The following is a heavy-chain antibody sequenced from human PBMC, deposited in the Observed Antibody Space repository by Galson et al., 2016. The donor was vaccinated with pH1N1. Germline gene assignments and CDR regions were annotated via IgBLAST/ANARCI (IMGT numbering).Heavy chain of an antibody. CDR2: ISSGSSFI. D-gene: IGHD1-14*01. CDR1: GFSFSSSS. V-gene: IGHV3-21*01. Sequence: SLRLSCAASGFSFSSSSMNWVRQAPGKGLEWISCISSGSSFIYYADSVKGRFTLSRDNAQKSVFLQMHSLRGEDTAVYYCARGDTSFPDGPPTHFDSWGQGTLVTVSS. CDR3: ARGDTSFPDGPPTHFDS. J-gene: IGHJ4*02.